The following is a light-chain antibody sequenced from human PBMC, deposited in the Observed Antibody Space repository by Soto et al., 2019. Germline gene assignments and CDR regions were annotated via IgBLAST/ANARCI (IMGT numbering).Light chain of an antibody. Sequence: DIVMTQSPDSLAVSLGERATINCKSSQSVLYSSKNKNYLAWYQQKPGQPPKLLIYWASTRESGVPDRFSGSGSGTDFPLTISSLQAEDVAVYYCQQYYSTPYTFGQGTKLDIK. CDR2: WAS. CDR3: QQYYSTPYT. J-gene: IGKJ2*01. CDR1: QSVLYSSKNKNY. V-gene: IGKV4-1*01.